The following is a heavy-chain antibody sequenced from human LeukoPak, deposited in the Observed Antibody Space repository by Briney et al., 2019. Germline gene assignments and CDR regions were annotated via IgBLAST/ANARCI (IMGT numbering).Heavy chain of an antibody. V-gene: IGHV3-30*18. D-gene: IGHD3-3*01. Sequence: PGGSLRLSCAASGFTFSSYGMHWVRQAPGKGLEWVAVISYDGSNKCYADSVKGRFTISRDNSKNTLYLQMNSLRAEDTAVYYCAKEGSDYDFWSGYFDYWGQGTLVTVSS. CDR3: AKEGSDYDFWSGYFDY. CDR1: GFTFSSYG. J-gene: IGHJ4*02. CDR2: ISYDGSNK.